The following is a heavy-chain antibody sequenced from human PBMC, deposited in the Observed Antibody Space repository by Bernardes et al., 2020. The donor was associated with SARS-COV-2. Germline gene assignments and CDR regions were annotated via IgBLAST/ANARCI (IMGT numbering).Heavy chain of an antibody. Sequence: GGSLSLSCAGSGFDFSDYWMTWVRQAPGNGLEWVANIKRDGSETYYVDSVKGRFTISRDNAKNLVFLQMNSLRAEDTAVFYCARSAGMDVWGQGTMVTVSS. J-gene: IGHJ6*02. CDR1: GFDFSDYW. V-gene: IGHV3-7*03. CDR2: IKRDGSET. CDR3: ARSAGMDV.